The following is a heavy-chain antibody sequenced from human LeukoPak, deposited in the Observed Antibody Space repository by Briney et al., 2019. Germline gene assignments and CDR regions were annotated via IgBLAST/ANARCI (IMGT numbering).Heavy chain of an antibody. Sequence: SETLSLTCTVSGGSISSYYWSWIRQPAGKGLEWIGRIYTSGSTNYNPSLKSRVTISVDTSKNQFSLKLSSVTATDTAVYYCARGRHGLWFGECYFDYWGQGTLVTVSS. CDR2: IYTSGST. CDR3: ARGRHGLWFGECYFDY. D-gene: IGHD3-10*01. J-gene: IGHJ4*02. CDR1: GGSISSYY. V-gene: IGHV4-4*07.